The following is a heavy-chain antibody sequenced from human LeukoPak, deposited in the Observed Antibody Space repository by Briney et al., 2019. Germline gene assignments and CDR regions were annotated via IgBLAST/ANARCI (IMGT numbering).Heavy chain of an antibody. Sequence: GRSLRLSCAASGFTFSSYGMHWVRQAPGKGLEWVAVISYDGSNKYYADSVKGRFTISRDNSKNTLYLQMNSLRAEDTAVYYCAKDMRFIAAAGSFNGFDPWGQGTLVTVSS. V-gene: IGHV3-30*18. CDR1: GFTFSSYG. CDR3: AKDMRFIAAAGSFNGFDP. CDR2: ISYDGSNK. D-gene: IGHD6-13*01. J-gene: IGHJ5*02.